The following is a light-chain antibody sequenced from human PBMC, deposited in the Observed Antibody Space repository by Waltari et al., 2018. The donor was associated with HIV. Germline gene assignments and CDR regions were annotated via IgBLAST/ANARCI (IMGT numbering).Light chain of an antibody. CDR2: SNN. V-gene: IGLV1-44*01. Sequence: QSVLTQPPSASGTPGQRVTISCSGSSSNIGNNPVEWYQQFPGTAPNLLIYSNNQRPSGVPDLIAGSKAGTSASRAIGGLQSDDEADYYWASWEDSRHGPVFGGGTKLTVL. CDR1: SSNIGNNP. CDR3: ASWEDSRHGPV. J-gene: IGLJ2*01.